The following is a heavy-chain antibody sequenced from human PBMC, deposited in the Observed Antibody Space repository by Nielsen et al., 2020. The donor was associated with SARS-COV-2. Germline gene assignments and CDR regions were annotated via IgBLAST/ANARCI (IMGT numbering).Heavy chain of an antibody. CDR2: ISGSGGST. V-gene: IGHV3-23*01. D-gene: IGHD1-26*01. CDR1: GFTFSSYA. Sequence: GESLKISCAASGFTFSSYAMSWVRQAPGKGLEWVSAISGSGGSTYYADSVKGRFTISRDNSKNTLYLQMNSLRAEDTAVYYCAKGQWELLTYYYYYYMDVWGKGTTVTVSS. J-gene: IGHJ6*03. CDR3: AKGQWELLTYYYYYYMDV.